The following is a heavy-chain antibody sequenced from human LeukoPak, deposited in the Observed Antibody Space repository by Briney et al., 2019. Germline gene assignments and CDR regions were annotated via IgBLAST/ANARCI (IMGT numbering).Heavy chain of an antibody. CDR3: ETEPHSGWYGPFDY. V-gene: IGHV3-21*01. Sequence: GGSLRLSCAASGFTFSGYSMNWVRQAPGKGLEWVSSISSSSSYIYYADSVKGRFTISRDNAKNSLYLQMNSLRAEDTAVYYCETEPHSGWYGPFDYWGQGTLVTVSS. CDR1: GFTFSGYS. D-gene: IGHD6-19*01. J-gene: IGHJ4*02. CDR2: ISSSSSYI.